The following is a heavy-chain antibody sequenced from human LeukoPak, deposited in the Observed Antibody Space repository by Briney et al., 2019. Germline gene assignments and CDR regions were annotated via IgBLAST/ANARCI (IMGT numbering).Heavy chain of an antibody. V-gene: IGHV3-53*01. CDR1: GLTVSNNY. Sequence: PGGSLRLSCAASGLTVSNNYMSWVRQAPGKVLEWVSVIYSVGSTYYADSVKGRFTISRDNFKNTLYLQMNSLRAEDTAVYYCASQLDPYYYYYGMDVWGQGNTVTVSS. J-gene: IGHJ6*02. D-gene: IGHD1-1*01. CDR2: IYSVGST. CDR3: ASQLDPYYYYYGMDV.